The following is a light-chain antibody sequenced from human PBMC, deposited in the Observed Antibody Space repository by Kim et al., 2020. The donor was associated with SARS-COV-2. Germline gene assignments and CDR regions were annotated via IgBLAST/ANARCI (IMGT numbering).Light chain of an antibody. J-gene: IGKJ2*01. CDR1: QSVSSY. CDR3: QQGNT. CDR2: DAS. V-gene: IGKV3-11*01. Sequence: EIVLTQSPAALSLSPGERATLSCRASQSVSSYLAWYQQKPGQAPRLLMFDASSRAAGFPTRFSGSGSGTDFTLTISSLEPEDFAIYYCQQGNTFGQGTKLEI.